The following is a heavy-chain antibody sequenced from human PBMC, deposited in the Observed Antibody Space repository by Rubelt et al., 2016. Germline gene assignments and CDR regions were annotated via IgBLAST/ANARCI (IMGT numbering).Heavy chain of an antibody. CDR2: IHSDGSGI. D-gene: IGHD6-19*01. J-gene: IGHJ4*02. CDR3: AKDVSYTSGWAKYYFDY. Sequence: VWVSRIHSDGSGISYADSVKGRFTISRDNAKNTLYVQMNSLRAEDTAVYYCAKDVSYTSGWAKYYFDYWGQGTLVTVSS. V-gene: IGHV3-74*01.